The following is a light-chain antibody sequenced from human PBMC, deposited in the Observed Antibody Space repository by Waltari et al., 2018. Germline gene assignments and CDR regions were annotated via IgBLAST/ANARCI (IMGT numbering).Light chain of an antibody. CDR1: RSVSKN. V-gene: IGKV3-15*01. Sequence: DIVLTQSPATQSASPGERATLSCRAGRSVSKNLAWYKQKPGQAPRLLIYGASTRATGIPARFSGSGSGREVTLTISSLQSEDFAVYYCYQYNVWPRTFGQGTKVEVK. J-gene: IGKJ1*01. CDR3: YQYNVWPRT. CDR2: GAS.